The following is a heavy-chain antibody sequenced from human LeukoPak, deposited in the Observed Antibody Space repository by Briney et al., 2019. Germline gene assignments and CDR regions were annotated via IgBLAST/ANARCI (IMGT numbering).Heavy chain of an antibody. CDR2: ISGSGGST. V-gene: IGHV3-23*01. CDR1: GFTFSSYA. Sequence: GGSLGLSCAASGFTFSSYAMSWVRQAPGKGLEWVSAISGSGGSTYYADSVKGRFTISRDNSKNTLYLQMNSLRAEDTAVYYCAKTPIFGVVIIAPFDYWGQGTLVTVSS. D-gene: IGHD3-3*01. J-gene: IGHJ4*02. CDR3: AKTPIFGVVIIAPFDY.